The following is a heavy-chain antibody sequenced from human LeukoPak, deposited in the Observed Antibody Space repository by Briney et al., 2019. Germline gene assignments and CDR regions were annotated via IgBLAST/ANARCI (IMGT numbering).Heavy chain of an antibody. CDR3: ARVRISPDIVVVPAASYYYYYGMDV. V-gene: IGHV1-69*13. Sequence: SVTVSCKASGGTFSSYAISWVRQAPGQGLEWMGGIIPIFGTANYAQKFQGRVTITADESTSTAYMELSSLRSEDTAVYYCARVRISPDIVVVPAASYYYYYGMDVWGQGTTVTVSS. CDR2: IIPIFGTA. D-gene: IGHD2-2*01. CDR1: GGTFSSYA. J-gene: IGHJ6*02.